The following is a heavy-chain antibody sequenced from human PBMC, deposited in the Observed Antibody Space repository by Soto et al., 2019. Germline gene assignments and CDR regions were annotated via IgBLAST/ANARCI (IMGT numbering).Heavy chain of an antibody. J-gene: IGHJ6*02. V-gene: IGHV3-33*01. D-gene: IGHD1-26*01. CDR1: GFTFSSYG. CDR3: ARDRAGAQYGLDV. Sequence: GGSLRLSCAASGFTFSSYGMHWVRQAPGKGLEWIAVIWYDGSTIYYVDSVKGRFTISRDNAKNSLYLQMNSLRDEDTAVYYCARDRAGAQYGLDVWGQGTTVTVSS. CDR2: IWYDGSTI.